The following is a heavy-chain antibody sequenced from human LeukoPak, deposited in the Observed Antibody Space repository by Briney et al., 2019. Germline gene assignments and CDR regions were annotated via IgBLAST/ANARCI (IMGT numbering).Heavy chain of an antibody. V-gene: IGHV4-59*08. Sequence: NPSETLSLTGTASGGPISSYNWSWFRQPPGKDLEWIGYIYYSGSTNYNPSLKSRVTISVDTSKNQFSLKLSSVTAADTAVYYCARHPIAVANFDYWGQGTLVTVSS. D-gene: IGHD6-19*01. CDR1: GGPISSYN. J-gene: IGHJ4*02. CDR2: IYYSGST. CDR3: ARHPIAVANFDY.